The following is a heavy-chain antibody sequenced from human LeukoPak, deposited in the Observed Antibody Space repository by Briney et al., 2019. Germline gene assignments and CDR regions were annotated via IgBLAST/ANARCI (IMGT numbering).Heavy chain of an antibody. CDR1: GGSISNTNW. Sequence: PSETLSLTCGVSGGSISNTNWWTWVRQPPGKGLEWIGEVNLQGSTNYNPSLKSRVAISVDKSENHISLKLTSVTAADTAVYYCAKVFEVRGARRPKDYWGQGTLVIVSS. V-gene: IGHV4-4*02. D-gene: IGHD3-10*01. CDR3: AKVFEVRGARRPKDY. CDR2: VNLQGST. J-gene: IGHJ4*02.